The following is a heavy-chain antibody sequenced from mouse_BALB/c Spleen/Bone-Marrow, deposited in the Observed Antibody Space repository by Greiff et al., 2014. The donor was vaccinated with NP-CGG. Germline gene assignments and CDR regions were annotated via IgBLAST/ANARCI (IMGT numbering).Heavy chain of an antibody. J-gene: IGHJ4*01. D-gene: IGHD2-4*01. CDR1: GYAFTNYW. Sequence: QVQLQQPGAELVRPGTSVKVSCKASGYAFTNYWMEWVKQRPGQGLEWIGVINPGSGGVNYNEKFKGKATLTADKSSSTAYIQLSSLTSDDSAVYFCSREITRYAVDYWGQGTSVTVSS. CDR3: SREITRYAVDY. V-gene: IGHV1-54*01. CDR2: INPGSGGV.